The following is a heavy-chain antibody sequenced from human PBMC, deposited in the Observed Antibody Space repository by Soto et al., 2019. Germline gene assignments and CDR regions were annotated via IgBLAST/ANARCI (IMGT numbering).Heavy chain of an antibody. D-gene: IGHD3-16*02. CDR2: ISYDGSNK. Sequence: QVQLVESGGGVVQPGRSLRLFCAASGFSFSNYAMHWVRQAPGKGLEWVAVISYDGSNKYYADSVKGRFTISRDNSKNTLYLQMNNLRTEDTAVSYCATVRGYRQDFDAFDIWGQGTMVTVSS. V-gene: IGHV3-30-3*01. CDR3: ATVRGYRQDFDAFDI. CDR1: GFSFSNYA. J-gene: IGHJ3*02.